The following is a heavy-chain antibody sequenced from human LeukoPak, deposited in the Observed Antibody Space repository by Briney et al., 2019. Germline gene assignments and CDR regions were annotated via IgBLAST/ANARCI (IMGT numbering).Heavy chain of an antibody. J-gene: IGHJ4*02. CDR3: AGDLLTVYAY. V-gene: IGHV3-23*01. Sequence: GGSLRLSCAASGFTFSNYAMSWVRQAPGKGLEWVSEIRGRGDSTYYADSVKGRFTISKDNSKNTLYLQMNSLRAEDTAIYFCAGDLLTVYAYWGQGTLVTVSS. CDR2: IRGRGDST. D-gene: IGHD2-8*01. CDR1: GFTFSNYA.